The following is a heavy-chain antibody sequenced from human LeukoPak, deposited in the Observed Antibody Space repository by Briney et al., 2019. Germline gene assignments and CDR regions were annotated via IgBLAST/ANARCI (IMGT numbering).Heavy chain of an antibody. CDR1: GFTFGDDA. CDR2: IRSKAHGGTT. V-gene: IGHV3-49*03. J-gene: IGHJ3*02. D-gene: IGHD3-9*01. CDR3: ANFEGSSQAFHI. Sequence: GRSLRLSCTASGFTFGDDAMSWYRQAPGKGLEWVGLIRSKAHGGTTEYAASVKGRFIMSRDDSKSIAYLQMNSLRAEDTAVYYCANFEGSSQAFHIWGQGTLVTVSS.